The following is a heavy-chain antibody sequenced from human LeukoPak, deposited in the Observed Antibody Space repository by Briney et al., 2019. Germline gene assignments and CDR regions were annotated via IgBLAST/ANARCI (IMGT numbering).Heavy chain of an antibody. J-gene: IGHJ6*03. D-gene: IGHD3-3*01. CDR1: GGSFSGYY. Sequence: SETLSLTCAVYGGSFSGYYWSWIRQPPGKGLEWIGEINHSGSTNYNPSLKSRVTISVDTSKNQFSLKLSSVTAADTAVYYCADYDFWSGFYYMDVWGKGTTVTVSS. V-gene: IGHV4-34*01. CDR2: INHSGST. CDR3: ADYDFWSGFYYMDV.